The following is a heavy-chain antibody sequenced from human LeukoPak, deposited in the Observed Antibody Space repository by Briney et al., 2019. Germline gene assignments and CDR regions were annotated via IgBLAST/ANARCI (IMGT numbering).Heavy chain of an antibody. D-gene: IGHD3-10*01. CDR2: INHSGST. CDR1: GGSFSGYY. CDR3: ARLWFGELVTDS. Sequence: PSETLSLTCAVYGGSFSGYYWSWIRQPPGKGLEWIGEINHSGSTNYNPSLKSRVTISVDTSKNQLSLKLRSVTAADTAVYYCARLWFGELVTDSWGQGTLVTVSS. J-gene: IGHJ4*02. V-gene: IGHV4-34*01.